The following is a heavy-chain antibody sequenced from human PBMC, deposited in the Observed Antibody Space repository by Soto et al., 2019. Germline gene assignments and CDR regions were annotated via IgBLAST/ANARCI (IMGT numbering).Heavy chain of an antibody. V-gene: IGHV3-30*18. J-gene: IGHJ6*02. CDR3: AKDGNWELLPSTGMDV. D-gene: IGHD1-26*01. Sequence: GGVLRLSCGGSGFTFSSYGMRWVRQAPGKGLEWVAAISFDGSNRYYGDSVKGRFTISRDNSKNTLYLQMNSLRPEDTAVYYCAKDGNWELLPSTGMDVWGQGTTVTVSS. CDR2: ISFDGSNR. CDR1: GFTFSSYG.